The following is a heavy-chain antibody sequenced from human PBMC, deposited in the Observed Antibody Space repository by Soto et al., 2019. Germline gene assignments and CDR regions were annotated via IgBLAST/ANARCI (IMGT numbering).Heavy chain of an antibody. CDR1: GFTFSSYG. CDR3: ARGLGGSTPTVLRGAFYI. D-gene: IGHD3-16*01. Sequence: QVQLVESGGGVVQPGRSLRLSCAASGFTFSSYGMHWVRQAPGKGLEWVAVIWYDGSNKYYADSVKGRFTISRDNLMHTVYLPMYGLGAEDMAVYYCARGLGGSTPTVLRGAFYICGEGTMVTGSS. V-gene: IGHV3-33*01. CDR2: IWYDGSNK. J-gene: IGHJ3*02.